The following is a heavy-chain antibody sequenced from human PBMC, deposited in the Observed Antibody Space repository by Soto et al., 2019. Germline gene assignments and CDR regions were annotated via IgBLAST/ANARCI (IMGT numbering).Heavy chain of an antibody. D-gene: IGHD2-15*01. Sequence: QVQLQESGPGLVKPSGTLSLTCAVSAVSISSSNWWSWVRQAPGKGLEWIGEIYHSGSTNYNPSLKSRVTLSVVKSKNQFSLNLNSVTAADTAVYYCALSSGASFYWGQGTLVTVSS. CDR2: IYHSGST. V-gene: IGHV4-4*02. CDR3: ALSSGASFY. J-gene: IGHJ4*02. CDR1: AVSISSSNW.